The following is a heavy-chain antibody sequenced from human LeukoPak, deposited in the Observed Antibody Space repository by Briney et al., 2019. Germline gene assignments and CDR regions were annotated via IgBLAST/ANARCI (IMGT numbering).Heavy chain of an antibody. CDR1: GGTFSSYA. Sequence: GASVKVSCKASGGTFSSYAISWVRQAPGQGLEWMGRIIPIFGTANYAQKFQGRVTITTDESTSTAYMELSSLRSEDTAVYYCARVTSLRFLEMDVWGKGTTVTVSS. CDR3: ARVTSLRFLEMDV. J-gene: IGHJ6*04. V-gene: IGHV1-69*05. CDR2: IIPIFGTA. D-gene: IGHD3-3*01.